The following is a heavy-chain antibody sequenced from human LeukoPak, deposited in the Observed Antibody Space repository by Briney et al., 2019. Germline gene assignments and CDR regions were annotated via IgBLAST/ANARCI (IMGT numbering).Heavy chain of an antibody. CDR1: GGSFSGYY. D-gene: IGHD2-8*01. CDR3: AIRLGYCTNGVCSLFDY. Sequence: PSETLSLTCAVYGGSFSGYYWSWIRQPPGKGQEWIGEINHSGSTNYNPSLKSRVTISVDTSKNQFSLKLSSVTAADTAVYYCAIRLGYCTNGVCSLFDYWGQGTLVTVSS. CDR2: INHSGST. J-gene: IGHJ4*02. V-gene: IGHV4-34*01.